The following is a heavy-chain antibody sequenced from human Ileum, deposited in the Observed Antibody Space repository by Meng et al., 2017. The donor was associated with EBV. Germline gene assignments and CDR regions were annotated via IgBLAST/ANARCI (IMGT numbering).Heavy chain of an antibody. D-gene: IGHD3-10*01. J-gene: IGHJ4*02. V-gene: IGHV4-39*07. CDR3: ARDPAYPRGLFDS. CDR2: IYRSGST. CDR1: GASTSNSDYY. Sequence: LQLLGRGPGLVKPQDTLSLTFTVSGASTSNSDYYWDWIRQSPGKGLEWIASIYRSGSTYYDPSLKSRVTISLDTSKNQFSLKLSSVTAADTAVYYCARDPAYPRGLFDSWGQGTLVTVSS.